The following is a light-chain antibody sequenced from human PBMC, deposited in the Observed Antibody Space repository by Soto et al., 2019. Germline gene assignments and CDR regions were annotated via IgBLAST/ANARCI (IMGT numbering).Light chain of an antibody. Sequence: SYQVTKPPSVSVAPGQTARITCGGNNVGSKGVNWYQQKPGQAPVLVVYDDTGRPSGIPERFSGSISSNTATLTVSRVEAGDEADYYWQVWDSSSDHPVVFGGGTRRSVL. J-gene: IGLJ2*01. CDR2: DDT. CDR1: NVGSKG. CDR3: QVWDSSSDHPVV. V-gene: IGLV3-21*02.